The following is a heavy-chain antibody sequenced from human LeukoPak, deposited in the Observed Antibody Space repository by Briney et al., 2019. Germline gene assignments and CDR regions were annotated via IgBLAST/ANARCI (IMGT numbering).Heavy chain of an antibody. CDR3: AKDVNYGSGSYPILYGMDV. J-gene: IGHJ6*02. Sequence: GGSLRLSCAASGLSLTTHGMHWVRQAPGKGLEWVAVIWYDGSNKYYADSVKGRFTISRDNSKNTLYLQMNSLRAEDTAVYYCAKDVNYGSGSYPILYGMDVWGQGTTVTVSS. V-gene: IGHV3-33*06. CDR1: GLSLTTHG. CDR2: IWYDGSNK. D-gene: IGHD3-10*01.